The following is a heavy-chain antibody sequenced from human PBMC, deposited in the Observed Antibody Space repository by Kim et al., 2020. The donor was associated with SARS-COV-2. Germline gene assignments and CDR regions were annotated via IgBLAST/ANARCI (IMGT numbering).Heavy chain of an antibody. J-gene: IGHJ4*02. CDR1: GYTFTGYY. V-gene: IGHV1-2*02. Sequence: ASVKVSCKVSGYTFTGYYLHWMRQAPGQGLEWMGWIHPNSGDTTSAQKFQGRVAMTRDTSISTAYMELRRLTSDDTAVYYCTREDFWGQGTLVTVAS. CDR2: IHPNSGDT. CDR3: TREDF.